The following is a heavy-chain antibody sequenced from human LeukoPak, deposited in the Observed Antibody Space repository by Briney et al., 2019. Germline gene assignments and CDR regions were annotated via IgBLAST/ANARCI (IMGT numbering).Heavy chain of an antibody. CDR1: GGTFSSYA. J-gene: IGHJ3*02. Sequence: SVKVSCKASGGTFSSYAISWVRQAPGQGLEWMGGIIPIFGTANYAQKFQGRVTITTDESTSTAYMELSSLRSEDTAVYYCARQVIPAPDAFDIWGQGTMVTVSS. V-gene: IGHV1-69*05. CDR3: ARQVIPAPDAFDI. CDR2: IIPIFGTA. D-gene: IGHD3-22*01.